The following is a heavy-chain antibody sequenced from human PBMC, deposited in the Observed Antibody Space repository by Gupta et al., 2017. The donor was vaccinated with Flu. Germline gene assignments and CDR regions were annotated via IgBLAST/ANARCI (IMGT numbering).Heavy chain of an antibody. CDR2: ISTYNGKT. CDR1: GYTFINYG. Sequence: QAQLVQSAAEVKKPGASVKVSCKASGYTFINYGISWVRQAPGQGLEWMGWISTYNGKTNYGQRLQDRITMTTDSSTSTAYMELRSLKPDDTAVYFCAKAITWYYTDNRGKDGFDIWGQGTMVTVSS. D-gene: IGHD1-7*01. CDR3: AKAITWYYTDNRGKDGFDI. V-gene: IGHV1-18*01. J-gene: IGHJ3*02.